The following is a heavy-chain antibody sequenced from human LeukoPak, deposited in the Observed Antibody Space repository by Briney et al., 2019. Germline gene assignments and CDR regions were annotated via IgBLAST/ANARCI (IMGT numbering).Heavy chain of an antibody. CDR3: ARDSVAPAVHYYFDY. J-gene: IGHJ4*02. V-gene: IGHV3-30*04. CDR1: GLTFSSYA. D-gene: IGHD2-2*01. Sequence: PGGPLRLSCAASGLTFSSYAMHWVRQAPGKGLEWVAVISSDGSNKYYADSVKGRFTISRDNSKNTLYLQMNSLRAEDTAVYYCARDSVAPAVHYYFDYWGQGTLVTVSS. CDR2: ISSDGSNK.